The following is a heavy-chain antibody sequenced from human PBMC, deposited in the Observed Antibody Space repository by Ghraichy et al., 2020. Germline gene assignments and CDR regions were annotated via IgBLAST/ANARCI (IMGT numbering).Heavy chain of an antibody. J-gene: IGHJ6*02. CDR3: ARGATVVRFFYFNGMDV. D-gene: IGHD4-23*01. Sequence: GGSLRLSCVGSGFSFSSHSMNWVRQSPGKGLEWVSYITASSRTTSYADSVRGRFTISRDNAQNSLYLQMNSLRDEDTAVYYCARGATVVRFFYFNGMDVWVQGTTVTVSS. CDR1: GFSFSSHS. CDR2: ITASSRTT. V-gene: IGHV3-48*02.